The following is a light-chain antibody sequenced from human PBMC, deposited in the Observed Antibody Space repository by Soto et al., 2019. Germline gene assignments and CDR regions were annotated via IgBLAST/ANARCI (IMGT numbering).Light chain of an antibody. V-gene: IGLV1-44*01. CDR3: ASWDDSLSAVL. CDR2: SNN. Sequence: QSVLTQPPSASGTPGQRVTISCSGSSSNIGSNVVNWYQQLPGTAPKLLIYSNNQRPSGVPDRFSGSKSGTSASLAIGGLQSEDETEYYCASWDDSLSAVLFGGGTKLTVL. CDR1: SSNIGSNV. J-gene: IGLJ2*01.